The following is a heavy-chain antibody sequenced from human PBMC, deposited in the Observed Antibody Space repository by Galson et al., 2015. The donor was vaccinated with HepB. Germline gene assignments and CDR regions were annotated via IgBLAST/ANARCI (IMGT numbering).Heavy chain of an antibody. Sequence: SVKVSCKASGYTFTGYYMHWVRQAPGQGLEWMGWINPNSGATNYAQKFQGRVTMTRDTSISTAYMELSRLRSDDTAVYYCVRETTPLRAFDIWGQGTMVTVSS. CDR1: GYTFTGYY. J-gene: IGHJ3*02. V-gene: IGHV1-2*02. CDR3: VRETTPLRAFDI. CDR2: INPNSGAT. D-gene: IGHD1-1*01.